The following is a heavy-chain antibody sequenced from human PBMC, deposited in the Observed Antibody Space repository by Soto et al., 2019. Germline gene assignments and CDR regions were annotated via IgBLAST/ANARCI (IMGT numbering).Heavy chain of an antibody. Sequence: GGSLRLSCAASGFTFSSYAMSWVRQAPGEGLEWVSVFYSGGSAYYADSVKGRFTISRDNSKNTRYLQMNSLRAEDTAVYYCARGRRGGEGACDIWGQGTMVT. D-gene: IGHD3-16*01. CDR3: ARGRRGGEGACDI. CDR1: GFTFSSYA. V-gene: IGHV3-53*01. J-gene: IGHJ3*02. CDR2: FYSGGSA.